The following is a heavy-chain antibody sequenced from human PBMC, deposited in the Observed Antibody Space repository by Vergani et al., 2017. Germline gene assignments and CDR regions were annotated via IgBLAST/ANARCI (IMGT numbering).Heavy chain of an antibody. J-gene: IGHJ4*02. D-gene: IGHD1-1*01. CDR3: ARPTTSEYYFDY. Sequence: QVQLQESGPGLVKPSETLSLTCAVSGYSISSGYYWGWIRPPPGKGLEWIGSIYHSGSTYYNPSLKSRVTISEDTSKNQFSLKLSPVTAADTAVYYCARPTTSEYYFDYWGQGTLVTVSS. CDR1: GYSISSGYY. CDR2: IYHSGST. V-gene: IGHV4-38-2*01.